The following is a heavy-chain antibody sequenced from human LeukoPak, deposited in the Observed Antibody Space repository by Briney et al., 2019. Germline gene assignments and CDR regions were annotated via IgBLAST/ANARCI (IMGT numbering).Heavy chain of an antibody. CDR2: INPNSGGT. CDR3: ARGLLTRSGWFDP. CDR1: GYTFTGYY. Sequence: GASVTVSFKASGYTFTGYYMHWVRQAPGQGLEWMGWINPNSGGTNYAQKFQGWVTITRDTSISTAYMELSRLRSDDTAVYYCARGLLTRSGWFDPWGQGTLVTVSS. J-gene: IGHJ5*02. V-gene: IGHV1-2*04. D-gene: IGHD1-1*01.